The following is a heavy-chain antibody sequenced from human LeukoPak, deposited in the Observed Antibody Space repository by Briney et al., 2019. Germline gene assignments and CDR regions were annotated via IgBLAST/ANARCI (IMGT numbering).Heavy chain of an antibody. CDR1: GYTFTSYG. J-gene: IGHJ6*02. D-gene: IGHD3-3*02. CDR3: ARDVLAMDYYYYGMDV. Sequence: ASVKVSCKASGYTFTSYGISWVRQAPGQGLEWMGWISAYNGNTNYAQKLQGRVTMTTDTSTSTVYMELSSLRSEDTAVYYCARDVLAMDYYYYGMDVWGQGTTVTVSS. CDR2: ISAYNGNT. V-gene: IGHV1-18*01.